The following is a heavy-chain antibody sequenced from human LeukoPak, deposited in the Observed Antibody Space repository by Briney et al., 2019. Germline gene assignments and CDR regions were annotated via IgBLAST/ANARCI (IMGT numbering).Heavy chain of an antibody. CDR2: IYYSGST. J-gene: IGHJ4*02. CDR1: GGSISRSSYY. D-gene: IGHD2-15*01. V-gene: IGHV4-39*07. CDR3: AREDDYCSGGSCYRGPDY. Sequence: SETLSLTCTVSGGSISRSSYYWGWIRQPPGKGLEWIGSIYYSGSTYYNPSLKSRVTISVDTSKNQFSLKLSSVTAADTAVYYCAREDDYCSGGSCYRGPDYWGQGTLVTVSS.